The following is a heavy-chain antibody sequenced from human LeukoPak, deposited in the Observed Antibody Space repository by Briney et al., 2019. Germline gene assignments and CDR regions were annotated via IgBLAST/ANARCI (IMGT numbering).Heavy chain of an antibody. CDR1: GFTFSHHG. Sequence: GGSLRLSCAASGFTFSHHGMHWVRQAPGKGLEWVAFIRNDGSNHYYADSVKGRFTISRDNAKNSLYLQMNSLRAEDTALYYCAKAPRAAAGSWGQGTLVTVSS. CDR3: AKAPRAAAGS. CDR2: IRNDGSNH. J-gene: IGHJ4*02. V-gene: IGHV3-30*02. D-gene: IGHD6-13*01.